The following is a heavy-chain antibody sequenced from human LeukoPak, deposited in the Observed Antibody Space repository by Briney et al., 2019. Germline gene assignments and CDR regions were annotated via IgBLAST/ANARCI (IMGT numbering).Heavy chain of an antibody. J-gene: IGHJ5*02. V-gene: IGHV4-34*01. Sequence: PSETLSLTCAVYGGSSSGHYWSWIRQPPGKGLEWIGGINHSGSTNYNPSLKSRVTISVDTSKNQFSLKLSSVTAADTAVYYCAAEVHSSSWYLWFDPWGQGTLVTVSS. CDR2: INHSGST. CDR1: GGSSSGHY. D-gene: IGHD6-13*01. CDR3: AAEVHSSSWYLWFDP.